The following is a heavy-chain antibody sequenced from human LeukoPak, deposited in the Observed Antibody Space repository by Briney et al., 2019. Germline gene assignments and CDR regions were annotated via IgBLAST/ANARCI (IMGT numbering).Heavy chain of an antibody. CDR1: GYTFTSYT. J-gene: IGHJ4*02. V-gene: IGHV1-69*13. CDR2: IIPIFGTA. D-gene: IGHD4-11*01. Sequence: ASVKVSCKASGYTFTSYTISWVRQAPGQGLEWMGGIIPIFGTANYAQKFQGRVTITADESTSTAYMELSSLRSEDTAVYYCAGAVDYSNSFDYWGQGTLVTVSS. CDR3: AGAVDYSNSFDY.